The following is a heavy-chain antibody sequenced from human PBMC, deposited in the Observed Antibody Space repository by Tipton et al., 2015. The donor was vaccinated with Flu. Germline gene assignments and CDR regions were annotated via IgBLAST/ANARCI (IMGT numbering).Heavy chain of an antibody. CDR2: INLSGSP. V-gene: IGHV4-34*01. D-gene: IGHD1-1*01. CDR3: ATKDWNRSDWRHH. CDR1: GGSFSGFY. Sequence: TLSLTCTAYGGSFSGFYWSWIRQPPGKGLEWIGEINLSGSPNYNPSLKSRVTISVDTSRNQFSLKLSSVTAADTAVYYCATKDWNRSDWRHHWGQVTLVTVSS. J-gene: IGHJ5*02.